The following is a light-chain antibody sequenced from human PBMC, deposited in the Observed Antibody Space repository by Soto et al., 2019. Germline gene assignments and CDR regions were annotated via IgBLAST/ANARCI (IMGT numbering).Light chain of an antibody. CDR3: QQFYNYPRT. V-gene: IGKV1-12*01. J-gene: IGKJ1*01. CDR2: DAS. CDR1: QGISSW. Sequence: DIQMTQSPSSVSASAGDRVTITCRASQGISSWLAWYQQKPGKAPKLLIYDASTLQTGVPSRFSGSGSGTDFTLTISYLQSEDFGTYYCQQFYNYPRTFGQGTKVDIK.